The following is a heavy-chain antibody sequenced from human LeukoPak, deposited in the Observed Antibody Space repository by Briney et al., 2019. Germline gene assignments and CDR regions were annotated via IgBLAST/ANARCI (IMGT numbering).Heavy chain of an antibody. D-gene: IGHD3-22*01. J-gene: IGHJ3*02. CDR3: ARDRGYYYDSSGRDAFDI. CDR1: GGTFSSYA. V-gene: IGHV1-69*05. CDR2: IIPIFGTA. Sequence: SVKVSCKASGGTFSSYAISWVRQAPGQGLEWMGGIIPIFGTANYAQKFQGRVTITTDESKSTAYMELSSLRSEDTAVYYCARDRGYYYDSSGRDAFDIWGQGTMVTVSS.